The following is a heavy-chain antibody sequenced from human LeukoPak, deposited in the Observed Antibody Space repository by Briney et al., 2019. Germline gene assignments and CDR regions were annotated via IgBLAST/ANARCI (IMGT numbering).Heavy chain of an antibody. V-gene: IGHV3-74*01. CDR1: GFTFSSNW. D-gene: IGHD1-26*01. J-gene: IGHJ1*01. CDR3: VREVGAPGSFQH. CDR2: INGDGRII. Sequence: PGGSLRLSSAASGFTFSSNWMHWVRQAPGKGLVWISRINGDGRIIEHAESVKGRFTVSRNNADNTLHHQMNSLRGEDTAVYHCVREVGAPGSFQHWGQGAPVTVSS.